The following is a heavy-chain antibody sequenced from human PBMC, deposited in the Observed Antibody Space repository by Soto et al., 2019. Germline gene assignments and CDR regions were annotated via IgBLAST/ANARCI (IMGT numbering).Heavy chain of an antibody. CDR3: ASGSSSAIDY. CDR2: ISYDGSNK. CDR1: GFTFSSYA. D-gene: IGHD6-13*01. J-gene: IGHJ4*02. V-gene: IGHV3-30-3*01. Sequence: QVQLVESGGGVVQPGRSLRLSCAASGFTFSSYAMHGVRQAPGKGLERVAVISYDGSNKYYADSVKGRFTISRDNSKNPLYLQMNSLRAEDTAVYYCASGSSSAIDYWGQGTLVTVSS.